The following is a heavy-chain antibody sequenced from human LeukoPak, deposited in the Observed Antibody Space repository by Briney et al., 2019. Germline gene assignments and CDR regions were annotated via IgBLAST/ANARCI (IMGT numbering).Heavy chain of an antibody. J-gene: IGHJ4*02. Sequence: ETLSLTCTVSGGSMSSYYWSWVRQAPGKGLEWVSAISGSGGSTYYADSVKGRFAISRDNSKNTLYLQMNSLRAEDTAVYYCAKDMDDSSGFDYWGQGTLVTVSS. CDR1: GGSMSSYY. CDR3: AKDMDDSSGFDY. D-gene: IGHD3-22*01. V-gene: IGHV3-23*01. CDR2: ISGSGGST.